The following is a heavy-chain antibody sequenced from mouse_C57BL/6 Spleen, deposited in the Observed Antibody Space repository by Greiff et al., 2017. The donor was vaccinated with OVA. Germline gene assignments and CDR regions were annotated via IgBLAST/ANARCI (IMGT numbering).Heavy chain of an antibody. CDR3: VRHEVVESAMDY. J-gene: IGHJ4*01. CDR2: IRSKSNNYAT. CDR1: GFSFNTYA. V-gene: IGHV10-1*01. Sequence: EVQLQESGGGLVQPKGSLKLSCAASGFSFNTYAMNWVRQAPGKGLEWVARIRSKSNNYATYYADSVKDRFTISRDDSESMLYLQMNNLKTEDTAMYYCVRHEVVESAMDYWGQGTSVTVSS. D-gene: IGHD1-1*01.